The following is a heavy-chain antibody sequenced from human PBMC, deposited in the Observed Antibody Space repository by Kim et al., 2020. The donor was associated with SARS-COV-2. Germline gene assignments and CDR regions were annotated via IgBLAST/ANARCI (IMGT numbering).Heavy chain of an antibody. D-gene: IGHD6-19*01. V-gene: IGHV3-43*02. CDR1: GFTFADSV. J-gene: IGHJ4*02. CDR2: VSGDGGTT. Sequence: GGSLRLSCAASGFTFADSVMHWVRQVPGKGLEWVALVSGDGGTTYYADSVKGRFTISRDNSKDSLYLQMNSLRADDTAFYYCSKASGWLPMYWGQGTLVTVSS. CDR3: SKASGWLPMY.